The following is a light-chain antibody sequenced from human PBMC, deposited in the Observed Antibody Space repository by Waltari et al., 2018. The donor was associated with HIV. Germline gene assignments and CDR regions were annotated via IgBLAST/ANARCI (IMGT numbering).Light chain of an antibody. CDR1: SSDVGGYIS. Sequence: QSALTQPRTVSGSPGQSVTISCTATSSDVGGYISGSSYQQHPGKAPKLMIYDVSKRPSGVPDRFSGSKSGNTASLTISGLQAEDEADYYCCSYAGSYTFLVVFGGGTKLTVL. J-gene: IGLJ2*01. CDR3: CSYAGSYTFLVV. CDR2: DVS. V-gene: IGLV2-11*01.